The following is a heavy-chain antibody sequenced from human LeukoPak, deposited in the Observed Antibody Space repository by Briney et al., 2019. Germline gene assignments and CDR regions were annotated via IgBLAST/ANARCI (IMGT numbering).Heavy chain of an antibody. Sequence: ASVKVSCKASGYTFTVYYMHWVRQAPGQGREWMGCINPNTGVTIYAQKFQGRVTMTRDTSITTAYMELSRLRSDDTAVYYCARDGSVKSCDSWGQGTLVTVSS. CDR1: GYTFTVYY. V-gene: IGHV1-2*02. CDR2: INPNTGVT. J-gene: IGHJ4*02. D-gene: IGHD1-1*01. CDR3: ARDGSVKSCDS.